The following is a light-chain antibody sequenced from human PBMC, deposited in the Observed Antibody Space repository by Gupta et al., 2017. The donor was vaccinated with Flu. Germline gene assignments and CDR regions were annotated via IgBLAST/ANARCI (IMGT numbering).Light chain of an antibody. J-gene: IGLJ2*01. CDR3: SAYTSNSVV. V-gene: IGLV2-14*01. Sequence: QATTISCTGTSSVGGGYNYVSWHQHHPATALLLFIYESRNRAAAVSISFSGSESATTAALTISGLEAEDDYYYYCSAYTSNSVVFGGGTKLTVL. CDR1: SSVGGGYNY. CDR2: ESR.